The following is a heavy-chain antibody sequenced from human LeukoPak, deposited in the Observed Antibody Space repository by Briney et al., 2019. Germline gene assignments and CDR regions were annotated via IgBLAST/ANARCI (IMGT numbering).Heavy chain of an antibody. CDR2: IYYSGST. CDR3: AAFGVTQSPFDY. J-gene: IGHJ4*02. V-gene: IGHV4-59*01. CDR1: GGSISSYY. Sequence: PSETLSLTCTVSGGSISSYYWSWIRQPPGKGLEWIGYIYYSGSTNYNPSLKSRVTISVDTSKNQFSLKLSSVTAADTAVYYCAAFGVTQSPFDYWGQGTLVTVSS. D-gene: IGHD2-21*02.